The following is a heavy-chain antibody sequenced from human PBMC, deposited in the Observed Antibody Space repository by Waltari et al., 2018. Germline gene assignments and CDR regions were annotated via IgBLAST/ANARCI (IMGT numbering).Heavy chain of an antibody. CDR1: GGSISSGGYY. D-gene: IGHD4-17*01. J-gene: IGHJ3*02. Sequence: QVQLQESGPGLVKPSQTLSLTCTVSGGSISSGGYYWSWIRQHPGKGLEWIGYIYHSGSTYYNPCLKSRVTISVDRSKNQFSLKLSSVTAADTAVYYCARDPMGPYGNFAFDIWGQGTMVTVSS. CDR2: IYHSGST. CDR3: ARDPMGPYGNFAFDI. V-gene: IGHV4-31*03.